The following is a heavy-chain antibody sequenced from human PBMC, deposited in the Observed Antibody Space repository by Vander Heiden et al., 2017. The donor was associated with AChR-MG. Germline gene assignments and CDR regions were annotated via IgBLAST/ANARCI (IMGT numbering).Heavy chain of an antibody. D-gene: IGHD6-13*01. Sequence: QVQLVESGGGVVQPGGSLRLSCAASGFTFISYGMHWVLQAPGKGLEWVAFIRYDGSNKYYADSVKGRFTISRDNSKNTLYLQMNSLRAEDTAVYYCAKDLGYSSSWFDYWGQGTLVTVSS. CDR3: AKDLGYSSSWFDY. J-gene: IGHJ4*02. CDR1: GFTFISYG. V-gene: IGHV3-30*02. CDR2: IRYDGSNK.